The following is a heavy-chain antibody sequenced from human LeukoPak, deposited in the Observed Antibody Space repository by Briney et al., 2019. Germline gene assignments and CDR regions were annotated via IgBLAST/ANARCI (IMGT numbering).Heavy chain of an antibody. CDR2: IIPIFGTA. CDR1: GGTFSSYA. J-gene: IGHJ6*03. Sequence: ASVKVSCKASGGTFSSYAISWVRQAPEQGLEWMGGIIPIFGTANYAQKFQGRVTITTDESTSTAYMELSSLRSEDTAVYYCARDRSPTQGYMDVWGKGTTVTVSS. V-gene: IGHV1-69*05. CDR3: ARDRSPTQGYMDV.